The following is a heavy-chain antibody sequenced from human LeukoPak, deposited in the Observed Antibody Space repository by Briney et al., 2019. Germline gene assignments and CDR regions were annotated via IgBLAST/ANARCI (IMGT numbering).Heavy chain of an antibody. CDR1: GGSISSYY. CDR3: ARTQTWLPYFDY. Sequence: SETLSLTCTVSGGSISSYYWSWIRQPPGKGLEWIGYIYYSGSTNYNPSLKSRVTISVDTSKNQFSLKLSSAAAADTAVYYCARTQTWLPYFDYWGQGTLVTVSS. D-gene: IGHD5-12*01. J-gene: IGHJ4*02. V-gene: IGHV4-59*01. CDR2: IYYSGST.